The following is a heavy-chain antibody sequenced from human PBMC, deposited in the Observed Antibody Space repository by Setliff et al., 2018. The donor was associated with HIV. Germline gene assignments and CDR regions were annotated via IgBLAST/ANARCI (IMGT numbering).Heavy chain of an antibody. CDR2: IRHDGSNK. Sequence: GGSLRLSCAASGFTFNNYWMNWVRQVPGKGLVWVAFIRHDGSNKYYADSVKGRFTISRDNSKNTLYLQMNSLRAEDTAVYYCAKIQNPQGYYYDSSGYYPHPGSPDYWGQGTLVTVSS. CDR3: AKIQNPQGYYYDSSGYYPHPGSPDY. CDR1: GFTFNNYW. J-gene: IGHJ4*02. D-gene: IGHD3-22*01. V-gene: IGHV3-30*02.